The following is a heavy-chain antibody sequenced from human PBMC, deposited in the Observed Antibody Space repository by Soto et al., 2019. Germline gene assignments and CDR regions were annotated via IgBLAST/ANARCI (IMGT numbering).Heavy chain of an antibody. D-gene: IGHD2-15*01. CDR3: ARDLFVVVVAAPPSFDY. V-gene: IGHV1-2*02. Sequence: QVPLVQSGAEVKKPGASVKVSCKASGYTFTGYYMHWVRQAPGQGLEWMGWINPNSGGTNYAQKFQGRVTMTRDTSISTAYMELSRLRSDDTAVYYCARDLFVVVVAAPPSFDYWGQGTLVTVSS. CDR1: GYTFTGYY. CDR2: INPNSGGT. J-gene: IGHJ4*02.